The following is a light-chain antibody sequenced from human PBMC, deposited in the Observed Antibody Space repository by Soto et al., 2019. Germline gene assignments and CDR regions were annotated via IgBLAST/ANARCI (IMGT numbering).Light chain of an antibody. J-gene: IGKJ4*01. CDR3: QQYNTYPLT. CDR1: QSISNS. CDR2: KAS. Sequence: DIQMTQSPSTLSASVGERATITCRASQSISNSLAWYQQKPGKAPNLLIYKASSLESGVPSRFSGSGSGTEFTLTISSLQTDDFAAYYCQQYNTYPLTFGGGTKVEIK. V-gene: IGKV1-5*03.